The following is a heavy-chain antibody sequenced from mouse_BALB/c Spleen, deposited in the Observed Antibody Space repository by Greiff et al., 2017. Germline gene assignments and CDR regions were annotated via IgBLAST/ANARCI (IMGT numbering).Heavy chain of an antibody. CDR3: ARHAYYGNYYAMDY. D-gene: IGHD2-10*01. V-gene: IGHV5-9-3*01. J-gene: IGHJ4*01. CDR2: ISSGGSYT. Sequence: EVQLVESGGGLVKPGGSLKLSCAASGFTFSSYAMSWVRQTPEKRLEWVATISSGGSYTYYPDSVKGRFTISRDNAKNTLYLQMSSLRSEDTAMYYCARHAYYGNYYAMDYWGQGTSVTVSS. CDR1: GFTFSSYA.